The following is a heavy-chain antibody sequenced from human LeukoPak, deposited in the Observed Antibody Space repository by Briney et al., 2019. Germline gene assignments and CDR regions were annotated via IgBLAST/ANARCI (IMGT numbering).Heavy chain of an antibody. CDR2: IIAYNANT. Sequence: IIAYNANTNYPQKLQGRVTMTTDTSTSTAYMELRSLRSDDTAVYYCARDGPRFLDLYGMDVWGQGTTVTVSS. V-gene: IGHV1-18*01. D-gene: IGHD3-3*01. J-gene: IGHJ6*02. CDR3: ARDGPRFLDLYGMDV.